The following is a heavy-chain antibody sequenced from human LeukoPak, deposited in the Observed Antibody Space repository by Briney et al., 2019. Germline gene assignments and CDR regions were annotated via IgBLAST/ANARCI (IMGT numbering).Heavy chain of an antibody. J-gene: IGHJ4*02. CDR2: LTSSGSTI. CDR1: GFTFSSYE. Sequence: GGSLRLSCAASGFTFSSYEMNWVRQAPGKGLEWVSYLTSSGSTIYYADSVKGRFTISRDNAKNSLYLQMNSLRAEDTAVYYCARGAARGCPDYWGQGTLVTVSS. CDR3: ARGAARGCPDY. V-gene: IGHV3-48*03. D-gene: IGHD3-10*01.